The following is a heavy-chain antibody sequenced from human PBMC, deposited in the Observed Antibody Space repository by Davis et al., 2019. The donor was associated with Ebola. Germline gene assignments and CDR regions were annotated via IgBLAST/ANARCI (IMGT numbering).Heavy chain of an antibody. Sequence: GESLKISCAASGFTFSSYGMHWVRQAPGKGLEWVAVKWYDGSNKYYADSVKGRFTISRDNSKNTLYLQMNSLRAEDTAVYYCARDLFVGGFVDWFDPWGQGTLVTVSS. CDR1: GFTFSSYG. J-gene: IGHJ5*02. V-gene: IGHV3-33*01. CDR3: ARDLFVGGFVDWFDP. D-gene: IGHD4-23*01. CDR2: KWYDGSNK.